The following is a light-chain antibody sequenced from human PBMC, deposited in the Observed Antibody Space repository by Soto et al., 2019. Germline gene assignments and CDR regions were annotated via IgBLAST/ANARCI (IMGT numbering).Light chain of an antibody. CDR2: EAS. J-gene: IGKJ2*01. CDR1: QTVYTW. Sequence: DIQMTQAPSTLSASIGDRDTITCRASQTVYTWLAWYQQKPGTAPKLLIYEASTLHSGVPSRFSGSGSGTEFTLVISRLQPDDLATYYCQQYSSYSPYTFGQGTNVEI. V-gene: IGKV1-5*03. CDR3: QQYSSYSPYT.